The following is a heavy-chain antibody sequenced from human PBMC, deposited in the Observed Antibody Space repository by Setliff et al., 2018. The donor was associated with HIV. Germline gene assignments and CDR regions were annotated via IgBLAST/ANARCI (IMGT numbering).Heavy chain of an antibody. CDR3: ARDHGGNSGYNWFDP. CDR2: INPNSGGT. Sequence: ASVKVSCKASGYTFNNYAMNWVRQAPGQGLEWMGRINPNSGGTNYAQKFQGRVTMTRDTSISTAYMELSRLRSDDTAVYYCARDHGGNSGYNWFDPWGQGTLVTVSS. J-gene: IGHJ5*02. D-gene: IGHD2-21*02. CDR1: GYTFNNYA. V-gene: IGHV1-2*06.